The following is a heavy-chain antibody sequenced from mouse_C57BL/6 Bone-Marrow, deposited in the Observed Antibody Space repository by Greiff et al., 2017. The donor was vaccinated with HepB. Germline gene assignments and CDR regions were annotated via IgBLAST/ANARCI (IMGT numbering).Heavy chain of an antibody. D-gene: IGHD1-1*01. CDR3: AREAHITTVVARWYFDV. J-gene: IGHJ1*03. CDR1: GFTFSDYY. CDR2: INYDGSST. V-gene: IGHV5-16*01. Sequence: EVQVVESEGGLVQPGSSMKLSCTASGFTFSDYYMAWVRQVPEKGLEWVANINYDGSSTYYLDSLKSRFIISRDNAKNILYLQMSSLKSEDTATYYCAREAHITTVVARWYFDVWGTGTTVTVSS.